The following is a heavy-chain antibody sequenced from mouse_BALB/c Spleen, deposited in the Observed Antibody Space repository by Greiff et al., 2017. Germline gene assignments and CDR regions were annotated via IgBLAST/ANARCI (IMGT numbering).Heavy chain of an antibody. V-gene: IGHV1S137*01. CDR1: GYTFTDYA. D-gene: IGHD1-2*01. CDR3: ARLGYGYGNAMDY. Sequence: QVQLQQPGAELVRPGVSVKISCKGSGYTFTDYAMHWVKQSHAKSLEWIGVISTYYGDASYNQKFKGKATMTVDKSSSTAYMELARMTSEDSAIYYCARLGYGYGNAMDYWGQGTSVTVSS. CDR2: ISTYYGDA. J-gene: IGHJ4*01.